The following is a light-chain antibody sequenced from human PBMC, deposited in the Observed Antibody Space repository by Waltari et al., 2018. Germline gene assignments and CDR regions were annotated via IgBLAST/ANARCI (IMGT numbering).Light chain of an antibody. CDR3: ATWDSSLTWV. J-gene: IGLJ3*02. CDR1: RSNIGMTS. V-gene: IGLV1-51*01. CDR2: NEN. Sequence: QSALTQPPSVSAAPGQKFTIPCSGSRSNIGMTSVSCDQQRPGTAPRLLIYNENQRQSGITDRFSGSKSGTSATLAITGLQTGDEADYYCATWDSSLTWVFGGGTKLAVL.